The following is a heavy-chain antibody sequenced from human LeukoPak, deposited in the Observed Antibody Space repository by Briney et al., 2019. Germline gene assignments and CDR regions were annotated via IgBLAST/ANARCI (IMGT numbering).Heavy chain of an antibody. Sequence: KGSQTLSLTCAISGDSVSSNSAAWNWLRQSPSRGLEWLGRTYYRSKWYNDYAVSVKSRIIISPDTSKNQFSLQLNSVTPEDTAVYYCVRASVNGYDYSGVDHWGQGTQVTVSS. D-gene: IGHD3-22*01. CDR1: GDSVSSNSAA. V-gene: IGHV6-1*01. CDR2: TYYRSKWYN. CDR3: VRASVNGYDYSGVDH. J-gene: IGHJ4*02.